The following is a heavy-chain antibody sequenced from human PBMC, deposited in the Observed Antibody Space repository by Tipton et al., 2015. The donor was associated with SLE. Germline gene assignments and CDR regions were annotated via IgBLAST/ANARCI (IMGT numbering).Heavy chain of an antibody. CDR3: ARANFGSSWYY. V-gene: IGHV3-9*01. D-gene: IGHD6-13*01. CDR1: GFTFDDYA. CDR2: IGWSSFTI. Sequence: SLRLSCVASGFTFDDYAMHWVRQAPGKVLEWLSSIGWSSFTIDYADSVKGRFTITRDNAKSSLYLQMNSLRAEDTAVYYCARANFGSSWYYWGQGTLVTVSS. J-gene: IGHJ4*02.